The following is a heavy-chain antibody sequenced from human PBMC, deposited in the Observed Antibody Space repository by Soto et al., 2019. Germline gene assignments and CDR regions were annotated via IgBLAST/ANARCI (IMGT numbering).Heavy chain of an antibody. J-gene: IGHJ4*02. CDR1: GASMTTGGFS. CDR3: TWGSPPPPSPIYGPT. V-gene: IGHV4-30-2*01. D-gene: IGHD2-15*01. CDR2: VYHRAST. Sequence: NLRVTCAVSGASMTTGGFSWTLVRQPPGGGLEWIGHVYHRASTQYNPSLKGRVSISVDTSRSLFSLRLTSLTAADTAVYFGTWGSPPPPSPIYGPTWAQGPPVT.